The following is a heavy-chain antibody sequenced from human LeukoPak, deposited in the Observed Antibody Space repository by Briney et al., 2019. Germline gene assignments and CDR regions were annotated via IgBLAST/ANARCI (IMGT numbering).Heavy chain of an antibody. CDR2: VRQGGSET. J-gene: IGHJ4*02. CDR1: GFIFSNYW. V-gene: IGHV3-7*01. Sequence: GGSLRLSYAASGFIFSNYWMTWVRQAPGKGLEWVATVRQGGSETFYVDSVRGRFTISRDDAKNSLYLQMNSLRAEDMAVYYCARDPLDYWGQGTPVTVSS. CDR3: ARDPLDY.